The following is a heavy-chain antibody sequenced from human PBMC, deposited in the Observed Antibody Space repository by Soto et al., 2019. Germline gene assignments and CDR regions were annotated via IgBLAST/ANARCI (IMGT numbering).Heavy chain of an antibody. V-gene: IGHV1-69*01. CDR3: ARGYCSGGSCYSAFDY. Sequence: QVQLVQSGAEVKKPGSSVKVSCKASGGTFSSYAISWVRQAPGQGLEWMGGIIPIFGTANYAQKFQGRVTITADESTSTAYMDLSSLRSEDTAVYYCARGYCSGGSCYSAFDYWGQGTLVTVSS. D-gene: IGHD2-15*01. J-gene: IGHJ4*02. CDR2: IIPIFGTA. CDR1: GGTFSSYA.